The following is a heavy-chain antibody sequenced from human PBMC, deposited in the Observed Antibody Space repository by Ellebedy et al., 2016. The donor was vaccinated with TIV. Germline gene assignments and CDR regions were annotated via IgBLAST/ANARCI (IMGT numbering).Heavy chain of an antibody. Sequence: GESLKISXAVSGFTVGNNYMSWIRQAPGKGLEWVSVIYSGGDTNYADSVKGRFTISRDNSKNTLYLQMNSLRAEDTAVYYCARDPPGIAATSTFNWGQGTLVTVSS. J-gene: IGHJ1*01. CDR1: GFTVGNNY. CDR3: ARDPPGIAATSTFN. D-gene: IGHD6-13*01. V-gene: IGHV3-66*01. CDR2: IYSGGDT.